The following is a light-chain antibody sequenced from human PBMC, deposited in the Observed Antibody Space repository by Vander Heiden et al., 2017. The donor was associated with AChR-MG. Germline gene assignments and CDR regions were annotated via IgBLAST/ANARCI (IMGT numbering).Light chain of an antibody. J-gene: IGLJ2*01. CDR2: EVS. CDR1: SSDVGGYNY. Sequence: QSALTQPASVSGSPGPSITISCTGTSSDVGGYNYVSWYQQHPGKAPKLMIYEVSNRPSGVSNRFSGSKSGNTASLTISGLQAEDEADYYCSSYTSSSTVFGGGTKL. V-gene: IGLV2-14*01. CDR3: SSYTSSSTV.